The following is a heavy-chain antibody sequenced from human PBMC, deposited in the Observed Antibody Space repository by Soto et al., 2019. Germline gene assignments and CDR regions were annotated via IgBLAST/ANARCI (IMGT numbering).Heavy chain of an antibody. CDR2: IIPILVIA. CDR3: AREPRPYYDTVWDFDL. Sequence: QVQLVQSGAEVKKPGSSVKVSCKASGGTFSSYTISWVRQAPGQGLEWMGRIIPILVIANYAQKFQGRVRINAVKSTCSAYMELSCLRSEATAVYYCAREPRPYYDTVWDFDLWGRGTLVTVSS. CDR1: GGTFSSYT. J-gene: IGHJ2*01. D-gene: IGHD3-22*01. V-gene: IGHV1-69*08.